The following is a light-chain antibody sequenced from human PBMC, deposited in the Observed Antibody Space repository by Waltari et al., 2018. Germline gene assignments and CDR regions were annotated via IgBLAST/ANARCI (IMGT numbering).Light chain of an antibody. J-gene: IGLJ3*02. V-gene: IGLV2-11*01. CDR3: CSYADTYSWV. CDR1: NSDVGAYKY. Sequence: QSALTQPRSVSGSPGQSVTISCTGTNSDVGAYKYVSWYQQHPGKAPKLIIYDVTKRPSGVPDRFSGSKSGNTASLTSSGLQAEDEADYYCCSYADTYSWVFGGGTKLTVL. CDR2: DVT.